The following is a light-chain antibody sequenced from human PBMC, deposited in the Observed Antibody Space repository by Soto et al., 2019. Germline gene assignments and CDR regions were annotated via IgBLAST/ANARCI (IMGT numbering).Light chain of an antibody. V-gene: IGKV3-20*01. CDR2: GAF. CDR3: QQYGSSPRT. J-gene: IGKJ1*01. CDR1: QSVSTNY. Sequence: EVVLTQSPGTLSLSPRERATLSCRGIQSVSTNYLARYQQKLGQAPWLLIYGAFNRAGGVPARFSGSVSGTEFTLTISRLEHDEFAVYYCQQYGSSPRTFGQGTKLDIK.